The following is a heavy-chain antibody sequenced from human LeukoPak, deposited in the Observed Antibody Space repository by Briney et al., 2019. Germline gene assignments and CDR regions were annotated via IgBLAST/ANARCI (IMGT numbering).Heavy chain of an antibody. Sequence: GGSLRLSCAASGFTFDDYAMHWVRQAPGKGLEWVSGISWNSGSIGYAHSVKGRFTISRDNAKNSLYLQMNNLRAEDTALYYCTKGFSIRYFDWLLQHWGQGTLVTVSS. CDR3: TKGFSIRYFDWLLQH. CDR2: ISWNSGSI. J-gene: IGHJ1*01. V-gene: IGHV3-9*01. D-gene: IGHD3-9*01. CDR1: GFTFDDYA.